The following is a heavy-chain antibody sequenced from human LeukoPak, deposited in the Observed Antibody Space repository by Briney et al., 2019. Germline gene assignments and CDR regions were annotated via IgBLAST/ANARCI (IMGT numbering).Heavy chain of an antibody. J-gene: IGHJ6*03. CDR1: GYTFTYYY. Sequence: ASVTVSYKYSGYTFTYYYMQWVRQAPAEGLEWMGWINLNSGGTNYAKKFQGRVTRTRDTSISTAYMELSRLRSADTAVYYGARGGDGPGSQYYMDVWGKGTTVTVSS. CDR2: INLNSGGT. D-gene: IGHD3-10*01. CDR3: ARGGDGPGSQYYMDV. V-gene: IGHV1-2*02.